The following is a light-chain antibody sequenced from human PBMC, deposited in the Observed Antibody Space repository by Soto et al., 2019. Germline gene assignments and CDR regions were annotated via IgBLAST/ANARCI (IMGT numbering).Light chain of an antibody. CDR3: QHYNTYPWT. Sequence: DIQMTQSPSTLSASVGDRVTITCRASQSISSWLAWYQQKPGKAPKLLIYQASNLESGVPSRFSGSGSGTEFTLTINSLQPDDFATYYCQHYNTYPWTFGQGTKVDIK. CDR2: QAS. CDR1: QSISSW. V-gene: IGKV1-5*03. J-gene: IGKJ1*01.